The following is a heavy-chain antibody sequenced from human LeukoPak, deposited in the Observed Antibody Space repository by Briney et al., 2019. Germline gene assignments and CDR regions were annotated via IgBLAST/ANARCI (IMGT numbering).Heavy chain of an antibody. J-gene: IGHJ5*02. CDR3: ARGGKRWPWWVIDP. CDR1: GYTFTSYD. Sequence: GASVKVSCKASGYTFTSYDINWVRQATGQGLEWMGWMNPNSGNTGYAQKFQGRVTMTRNTSISTAYMELSSLRSGDTAVYYCARGGKRWPWWVIDPWGQGTLVTVSS. D-gene: IGHD4-23*01. CDR2: MNPNSGNT. V-gene: IGHV1-8*01.